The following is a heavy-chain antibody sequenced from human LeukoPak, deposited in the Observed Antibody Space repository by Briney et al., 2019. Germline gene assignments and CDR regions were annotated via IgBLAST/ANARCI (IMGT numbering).Heavy chain of an antibody. V-gene: IGHV3-48*03. Sequence: PGGSLRLSCAASGFTFSSYEMNWVRQAPGKGLEWVSYISSSGSTIYYADSVKGRFTISRDNAKNSLYLQMNSLRAEDTAVYYCARAAMVEGHYYMDVWGKGTTVTVSS. CDR1: GFTFSSYE. CDR2: ISSSGSTI. CDR3: ARAAMVEGHYYMDV. D-gene: IGHD5-18*01. J-gene: IGHJ6*03.